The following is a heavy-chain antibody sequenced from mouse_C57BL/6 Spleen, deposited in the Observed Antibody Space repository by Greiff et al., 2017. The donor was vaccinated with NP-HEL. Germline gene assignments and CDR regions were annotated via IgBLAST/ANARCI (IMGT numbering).Heavy chain of an antibody. V-gene: IGHV1-19*01. Sequence: LQQSGPVLVKPGASVKMSCKASGYTFTDYYMNWVKQSHGKSLEWIGVINPYNGGTSYNQKFKGKATLTVDKSSSTAYMELNSLTSEDSAVYYCARASSYAMDYWGQGTSVTVSS. CDR1: GYTFTDYY. D-gene: IGHD1-1*01. J-gene: IGHJ4*01. CDR2: INPYNGGT. CDR3: ARASSYAMDY.